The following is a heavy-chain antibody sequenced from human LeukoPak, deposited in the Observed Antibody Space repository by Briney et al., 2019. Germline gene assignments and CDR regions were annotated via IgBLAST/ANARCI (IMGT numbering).Heavy chain of an antibody. Sequence: PGRSLRLSCAASGFTLSSYDMHWVRQAPGKGLEWVAVISYDGSNKYYADSVKGRFTISRDNSKNTLFLQMNSLRAEDTAVYYCARVRTTVVTRTGAFDIWGQGTMVTVSS. J-gene: IGHJ3*02. CDR2: ISYDGSNK. CDR3: ARVRTTVVTRTGAFDI. D-gene: IGHD4-23*01. V-gene: IGHV3-30*03. CDR1: GFTLSSYD.